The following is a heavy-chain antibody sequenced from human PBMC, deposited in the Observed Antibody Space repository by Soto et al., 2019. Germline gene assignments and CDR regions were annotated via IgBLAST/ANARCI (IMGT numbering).Heavy chain of an antibody. CDR3: ARLTYYYDSSGYSRYNWFDP. CDR2: IYPGDSDT. Sequence: GESLKISCKGSGYSFTSYWIGWVRQMPGKGLEWVGIIYPGDSDTRYSPSFQGQVTISADKSISTAYLQWSSLKASDTAMYYCARLTYYYDSSGYSRYNWFDPWGQGTLVTVSS. V-gene: IGHV5-51*01. J-gene: IGHJ5*02. D-gene: IGHD3-22*01. CDR1: GYSFTSYW.